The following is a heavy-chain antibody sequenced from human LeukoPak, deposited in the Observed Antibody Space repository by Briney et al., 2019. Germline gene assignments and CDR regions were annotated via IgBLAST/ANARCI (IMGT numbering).Heavy chain of an antibody. J-gene: IGHJ6*02. CDR2: IYPDDSES. CDR3: ARGAYGSGSSYNYYGMDV. D-gene: IGHD3-10*01. V-gene: IGHV5-51*01. CDR1: GYKFATSW. Sequence: GESLKISCQGSGYKFATSWIAWVRQMHGKGLEWMGIIYPDDSESRYSPSFQGQVTISVDKSISTAYLQWSSLKASDTAMYYCARGAYGSGSSYNYYGMDVWGQGTPVTVSS.